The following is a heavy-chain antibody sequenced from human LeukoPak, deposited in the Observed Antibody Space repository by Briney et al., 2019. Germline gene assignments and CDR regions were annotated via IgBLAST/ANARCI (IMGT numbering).Heavy chain of an antibody. Sequence: GASVKVSCKASGGTFISYAISWVRQAPGQGLEWMGGIIPIFGTANYAQKFQGRVTITTDESTSTAYMELSSLRSEDTAVYYCARALMRGTAMASYNWFDPWGQGTLVTVSS. CDR2: IIPIFGTA. J-gene: IGHJ5*02. V-gene: IGHV1-69*05. D-gene: IGHD5-18*01. CDR1: GGTFISYA. CDR3: ARALMRGTAMASYNWFDP.